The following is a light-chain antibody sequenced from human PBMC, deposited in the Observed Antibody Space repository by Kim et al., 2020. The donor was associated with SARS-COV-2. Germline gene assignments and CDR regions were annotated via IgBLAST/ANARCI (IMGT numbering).Light chain of an antibody. CDR1: SSDVGSYNL. CDR2: EGS. J-gene: IGLJ3*02. V-gene: IGLV2-23*01. Sequence: QSALTQPASVSGSPGQSITISCTGTSSDVGSYNLVSWYQQHPGKAPKLMIYEGSKRPSGVSNRFSGSKSGNTASLTISGLQAEDEADDYCCSYAGSSTFWVFGGGTQLTVL. CDR3: CSYAGSSTFWV.